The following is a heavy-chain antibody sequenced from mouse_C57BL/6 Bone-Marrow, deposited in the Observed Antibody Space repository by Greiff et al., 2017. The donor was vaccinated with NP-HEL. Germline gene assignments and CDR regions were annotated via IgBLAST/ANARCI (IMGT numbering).Heavy chain of an antibody. CDR3: ARCCGTVLYYFDY. CDR2: INPNNGGT. CDR1: GYTFTDYY. J-gene: IGHJ2*01. V-gene: IGHV1-26*01. Sequence: VQLQQSGPELVKPGASVKISCKASGYTFTDYYMNWVKQSHGKSLEWIGDINPNNGGTSYNQKFKGKATLTVDKSSSTAYMELRSLTSEDSAVYYCARCCGTVLYYFDYWGQGTTLTVSS. D-gene: IGHD1-1*01.